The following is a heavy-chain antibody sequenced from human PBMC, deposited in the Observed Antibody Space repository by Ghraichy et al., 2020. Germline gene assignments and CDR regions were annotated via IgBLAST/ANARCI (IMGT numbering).Heavy chain of an antibody. J-gene: IGHJ4*02. CDR1: GGTFSSYA. D-gene: IGHD3-22*01. CDR3: ARSNYYDSSGYLMYYFDY. V-gene: IGHV1-69*13. CDR2: IIPIFGTA. Sequence: SVKVSCKASGGTFSSYAISWVRQAPGQGLEWMGGIIPIFGTANYAQKFQGRVTITADESTSPAYMELSSLRSEDTAVYYCARSNYYDSSGYLMYYFDYWGQGTLVTVSS.